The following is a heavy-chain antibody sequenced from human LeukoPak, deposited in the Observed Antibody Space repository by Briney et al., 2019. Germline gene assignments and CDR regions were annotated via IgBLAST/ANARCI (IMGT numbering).Heavy chain of an antibody. J-gene: IGHJ4*02. CDR3: ASPSGYGDFDY. V-gene: IGHV3-48*03. CDR2: ISSSGSTI. Sequence: GGSLRLSCAASGFTFSSYEMNWVRQAPGKGLEWGSYISSSGSTIYYADSVKGRFTISRDNAKNSLYLQMNSLRAEDTAVYYCASPSGYGDFDYWGQGTLVTVSS. D-gene: IGHD4-17*01. CDR1: GFTFSSYE.